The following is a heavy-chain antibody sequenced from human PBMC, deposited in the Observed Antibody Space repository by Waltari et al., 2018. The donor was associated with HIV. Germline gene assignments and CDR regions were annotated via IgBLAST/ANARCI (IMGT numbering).Heavy chain of an antibody. V-gene: IGHV4-34*01. CDR2: NDHRGET. CDR3: ARGLGSRPFFRAYEP. J-gene: IGHJ4*02. Sequence: QVQLRQWGAGLLKPSETLSLTCAVYGASFNDYFWAWFRRSPEKGLEWIGENDHRGETNYNPSFKTRVVISVDMSKNQFSLRLKSATAADTAVYYGARGLGSRPFFRAYEPWGQGTLVTVSS. D-gene: IGHD3-16*01. CDR1: GASFNDYF.